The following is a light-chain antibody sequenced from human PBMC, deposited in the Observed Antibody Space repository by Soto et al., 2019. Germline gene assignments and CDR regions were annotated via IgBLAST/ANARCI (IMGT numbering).Light chain of an antibody. CDR2: GAS. CDR1: QSVSSR. J-gene: IGKJ2*01. CDR3: QQYDNLPPYT. V-gene: IGKV3-20*01. Sequence: EIVLTQSPGTLSVSPVLVAPLSCMASQSVSSRLAWYQHKPGQAPRLLISGASSRATGIPDRFSGSGSGTDFTLTISRLEPEDIATYYCQQYDNLPPYTFGQGTKVDIK.